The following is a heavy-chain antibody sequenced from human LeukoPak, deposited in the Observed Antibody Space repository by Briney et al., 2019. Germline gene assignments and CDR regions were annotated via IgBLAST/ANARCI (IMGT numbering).Heavy chain of an antibody. CDR3: AKTRSSTILPPLDY. V-gene: IGHV3-21*01. CDR1: GFTFSSYS. D-gene: IGHD2-2*01. CDR2: ISSSSSYI. Sequence: GGSLRLSCAASGFTFSSYSMNWVRQAPGKGLEWVPSISSSSSYIYYADSVKGRFTISRDNAKNSLYLQMNSLRAEDTAVYYCAKTRSSTILPPLDYWGQGTLVTVSS. J-gene: IGHJ4*02.